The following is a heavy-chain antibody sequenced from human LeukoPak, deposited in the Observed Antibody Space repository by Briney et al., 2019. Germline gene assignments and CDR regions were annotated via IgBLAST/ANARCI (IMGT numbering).Heavy chain of an antibody. CDR1: GVTVSSNH. CDR3: VRDAS. J-gene: IGHJ4*02. CDR2: IYSGGGT. V-gene: IGHV3-66*01. Sequence: GGSLRLSCAVSGVTVSSNHMSWVQQAPGKGLEWVSAIYSGGGTYYADSVKGRFTLSRDNSKNTLYLQMNSLRAEDTAVYYCVRDASWGQGTLVTVSS.